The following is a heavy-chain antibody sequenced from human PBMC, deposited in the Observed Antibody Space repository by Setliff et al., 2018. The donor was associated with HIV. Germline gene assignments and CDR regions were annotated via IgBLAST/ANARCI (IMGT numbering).Heavy chain of an antibody. Sequence: PGGSLRLSCAASGFTFDDYAMHWVRQAPGKGMEWVSCISWNSGSIGYADSVKVRFTISRDNAKNSMYMQMNSLRDEDTALYYCAKAGQQRITMVRVTKTRYYYYYGMDVWGQGTTVTVSS. CDR2: ISWNSGSI. CDR3: AKAGQQRITMVRVTKTRYYYYYGMDV. V-gene: IGHV3-9*01. J-gene: IGHJ6*02. CDR1: GFTFDDYA. D-gene: IGHD3-10*01.